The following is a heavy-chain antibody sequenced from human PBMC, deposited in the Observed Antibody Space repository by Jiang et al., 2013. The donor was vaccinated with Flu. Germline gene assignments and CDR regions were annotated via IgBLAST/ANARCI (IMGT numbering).Heavy chain of an antibody. CDR2: IYHSGTT. CDR3: ARSDYGSGDYHFDY. J-gene: IGHJ4*02. Sequence: SGSGLVKPSETLSLTCTVSGYSISSGYYWGWIRQPPGKGLEWIGTIYHSGTTYYNPSLRSRVAISVDTSKNQFSLKLNSVTAAELAVYYCARSDYGSGDYHFDYVGPGNPGHRLL. V-gene: IGHV4-38-2*02. D-gene: IGHD3-10*01. CDR1: GYSISSGYY.